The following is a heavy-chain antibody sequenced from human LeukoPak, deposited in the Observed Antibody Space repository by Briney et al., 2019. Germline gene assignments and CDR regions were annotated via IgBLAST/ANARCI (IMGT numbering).Heavy chain of an antibody. J-gene: IGHJ5*02. Sequence: PSETLSLTCTVSGDSINSYYWTWIRQPPGKGLEWIGYISYSGSTNYNPSLKSRVTISVDTPKNQFSLRLTSVTAADTAVYYCARALRQQLLTGWFDPWGQGTLVTVSS. V-gene: IGHV4-59*01. CDR1: GDSINSYY. CDR3: ARALRQQLLTGWFDP. CDR2: ISYSGST. D-gene: IGHD6-13*01.